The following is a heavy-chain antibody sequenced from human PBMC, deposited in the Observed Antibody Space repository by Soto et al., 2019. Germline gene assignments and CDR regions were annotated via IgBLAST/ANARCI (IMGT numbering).Heavy chain of an antibody. J-gene: IGHJ6*04. Sequence: EVQLLESGGGLVQPGGSLRLSCAASGFTFSSYAMSWVRQAPGKGLEWVSALSGSDNSTYYADSVKGRFTISRDNSKTTLYLPVSSLRAEDTDVYYCAPMGVWGKGTPVTVSS. V-gene: IGHV3-23*01. CDR1: GFTFSSYA. CDR2: LSGSDNST. CDR3: APMGV.